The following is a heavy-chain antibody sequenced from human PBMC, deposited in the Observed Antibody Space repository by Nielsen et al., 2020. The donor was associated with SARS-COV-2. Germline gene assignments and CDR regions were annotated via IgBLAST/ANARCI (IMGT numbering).Heavy chain of an antibody. CDR2: FYHRGRT. J-gene: IGHJ3*02. D-gene: IGHD3-16*01. V-gene: IGHV4-30-2*01. Sequence: SATLSLTCAVSGGSISSGGYYWSWIRHPPGKGLEWIGYFYHRGRTYYNPSLNSRVTLSVDGSKNQFSLKLSSVTAADTAVYYCAGGERITFGGADDAFDIWGQGTMVTVSS. CDR3: AGGERITFGGADDAFDI. CDR1: GGSISSGGYY.